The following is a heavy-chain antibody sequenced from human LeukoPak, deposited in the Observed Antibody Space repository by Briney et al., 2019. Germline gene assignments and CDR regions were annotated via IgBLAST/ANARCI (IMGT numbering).Heavy chain of an antibody. Sequence: PGRSLRLSCAASGLIVSSYAMHWVRQAPGKGLEWVAVISYDGSNEYYADSVKGRFTISRDNSKNTLYLQMNSLRAEDTAVYYCARDLDYRGFIQLWLGAFDIWGQGTMVTVSS. CDR2: ISYDGSNE. D-gene: IGHD5-18*01. V-gene: IGHV3-30*04. CDR1: GLIVSSYA. J-gene: IGHJ3*02. CDR3: ARDLDYRGFIQLWLGAFDI.